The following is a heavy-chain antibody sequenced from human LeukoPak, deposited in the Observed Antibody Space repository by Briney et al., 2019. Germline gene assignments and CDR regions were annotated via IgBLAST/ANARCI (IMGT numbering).Heavy chain of an antibody. J-gene: IGHJ5*02. CDR2: IYYSGST. CDR3: ARQAVIMPTDMGGPWFDP. CDR1: GGSISGYY. V-gene: IGHV4-59*08. D-gene: IGHD2-15*01. Sequence: SETLSLTCTVSGGSISGYYWSWIRQPPGKGLEWIGYIYYSGSTNFNPSLKSRVSISVDKSKTHFSLKLSSVTAADTAVYYCARQAVIMPTDMGGPWFDPWGRGTLVAVAS.